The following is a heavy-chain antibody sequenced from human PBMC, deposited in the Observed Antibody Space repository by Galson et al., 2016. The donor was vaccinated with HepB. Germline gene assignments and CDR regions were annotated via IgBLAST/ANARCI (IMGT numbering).Heavy chain of an antibody. D-gene: IGHD6-13*01. CDR1: GFTFSTYS. V-gene: IGHV3-48*02. CDR3: ARDGGQQVVRWERLRKVYYYYPMDV. CDR2: IGSGSTTI. J-gene: IGHJ6*02. Sequence: SLRLSCAASGFTFSTYSMNWVRQAPGKGLEWVSYIGSGSTTIYYADSVKGRFTISRDNAKKSLYLQMNSLRDDDTAVYYCARDGGQQVVRWERLRKVYYYYPMDVWGQGTTVTVSS.